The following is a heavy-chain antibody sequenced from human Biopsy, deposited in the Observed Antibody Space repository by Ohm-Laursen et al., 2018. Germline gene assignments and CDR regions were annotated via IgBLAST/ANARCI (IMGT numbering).Heavy chain of an antibody. CDR2: ISSSGST. V-gene: IGHV4-4*07. CDR1: GGSLSTYY. D-gene: IGHD3-22*01. J-gene: IGHJ3*02. CDR3: ARWTPEYDSSRYYLDAFDI. Sequence: SDTLSLTCTVSGGSLSTYYWSWIRQPAGKGLEWIGRISSSGSTNYNPSLMSRVTLSMDTSKRQFSLKMSFVTAADTAVYYCARWTPEYDSSRYYLDAFDIWGQGTKVTVSS.